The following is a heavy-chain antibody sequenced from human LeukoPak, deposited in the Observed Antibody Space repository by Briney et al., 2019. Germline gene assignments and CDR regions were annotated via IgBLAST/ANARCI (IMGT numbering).Heavy chain of an antibody. D-gene: IGHD3-10*01. CDR3: AKDASGSVYGMDV. CDR2: ISWCSGSL. Sequence: PGGSLRLSCAASGFTFDDYAMHWVRQAPGKGLEWVSGISWCSGSLGYADSVKGRFTISRDNAKNALYLQMNSLRAEDTALYYCAKDASGSVYGMDVWGQGTTVTVSS. CDR1: GFTFDDYA. V-gene: IGHV3-9*01. J-gene: IGHJ6*02.